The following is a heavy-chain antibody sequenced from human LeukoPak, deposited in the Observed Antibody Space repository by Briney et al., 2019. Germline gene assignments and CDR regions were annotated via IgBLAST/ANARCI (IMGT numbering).Heavy chain of an antibody. CDR3: ARNWFDP. CDR2: IYSGGST. CDR1: GFTVSSDY. Sequence: PGGSLRLSCAASGFTVSSDYMSWVRQALGKGLEWVSVIYSGGSTYYADSVKGRFTISRDKSKNTVYLQMNSLRFEDTAMYYCARNWFDPWGQGTLVTVSS. J-gene: IGHJ5*02. V-gene: IGHV3-53*05.